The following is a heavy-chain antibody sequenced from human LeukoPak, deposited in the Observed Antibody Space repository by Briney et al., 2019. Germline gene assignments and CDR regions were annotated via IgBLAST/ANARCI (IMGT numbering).Heavy chain of an antibody. CDR3: ARHFSSSGYYYVWGVRSNWFDP. D-gene: IGHD3-22*01. Sequence: SETLSLTCTVSGGSISSSSYYWGWIRQPPGKGLEWIGSIYYGGSTYYNPSLKSRVTISVDTSKNQFSLKLSSVTAADTAVYYCARHFSSSGYYYVWGVRSNWFDPWGQGTLVTVSS. J-gene: IGHJ5*02. CDR2: IYYGGST. V-gene: IGHV4-39*01. CDR1: GGSISSSSYY.